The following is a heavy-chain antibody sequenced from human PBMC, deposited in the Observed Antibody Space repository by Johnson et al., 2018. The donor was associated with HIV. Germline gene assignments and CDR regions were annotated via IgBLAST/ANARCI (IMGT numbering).Heavy chain of an antibody. V-gene: IGHV3-30-3*01. J-gene: IGHJ3*02. CDR1: GLSFSDYG. D-gene: IGHD1-26*01. CDR3: AKERGTYYVVGSFDI. CDR2: ISYDGSNK. Sequence: QVQLVESGGGVVQPGRSVRLSCAASGLSFSDYGMHWVRQAPGKGLEWVAVISYDGSNKYYADSVKGRFTISRDNSKNTLYLQMNSLRAEDTAVYYCAKERGTYYVVGSFDIWGQGTMVTVSS.